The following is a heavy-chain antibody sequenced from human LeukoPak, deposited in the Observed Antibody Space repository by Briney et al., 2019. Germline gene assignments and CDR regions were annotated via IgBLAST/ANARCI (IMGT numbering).Heavy chain of an antibody. Sequence: GGSLRLSCAASGFTFSSYDMHWVRHAPGRGLEWVSAIGIAGDTYYPDSVKGRFTISRENAKNSMYLQMNSLKDGDTAVYIRGGIQVSGIDAFDIWGQGTMVTVSS. CDR1: GFTFSSYD. D-gene: IGHD5/OR15-5a*01. J-gene: IGHJ3*02. CDR3: GGIQVSGIDAFDI. V-gene: IGHV3-13*01. CDR2: IGIAGDT.